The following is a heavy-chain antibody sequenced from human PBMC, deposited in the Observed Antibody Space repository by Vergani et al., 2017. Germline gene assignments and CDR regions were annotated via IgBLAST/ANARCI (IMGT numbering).Heavy chain of an antibody. D-gene: IGHD1-26*01. CDR2: INAGNGNT. V-gene: IGHV1-3*01. CDR1: GYTFTSYA. J-gene: IGHJ3*02. CDR3: ARASAELLPPWAFDI. Sequence: QVQLVQSGAEVKKPGASVKVSCKASGYTFTSYAMHWVRQAPGQRLEWMGWINAGNGNTKYSQKFQGRVTITRDTSASTAYMELSSLRSEDTAVYYCARASAELLPPWAFDIWGQGTMVTVSS.